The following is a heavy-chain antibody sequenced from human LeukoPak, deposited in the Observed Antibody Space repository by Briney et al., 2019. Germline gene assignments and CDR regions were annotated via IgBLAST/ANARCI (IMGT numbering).Heavy chain of an antibody. CDR1: GYTFTSYG. CDR3: ARGANERYYDFWSGYLRGYYYYYMDV. J-gene: IGHJ6*03. D-gene: IGHD3-3*01. V-gene: IGHV1-18*01. Sequence: ASVKVACKASGYTFTSYGISWVRQAPGQGLEWMGWISAYNGNTNYAQKLQGRGTMTTDTSTSTAYMELRSLRSDDTAVYYCARGANERYYDFWSGYLRGYYYYYMDVWGKGTTVTVSS. CDR2: ISAYNGNT.